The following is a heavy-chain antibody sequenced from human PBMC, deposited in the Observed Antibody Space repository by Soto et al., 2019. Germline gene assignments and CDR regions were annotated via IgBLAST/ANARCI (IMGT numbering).Heavy chain of an antibody. CDR2: SHSSGRT. D-gene: IGHD3-10*01. V-gene: IGHV4-39*01. CDR3: ASLYGSGSFEFDS. Sequence: SETLSLTCTVSGGSISSSSYYWGWIRQPPGKGLEWIGSSHSSGRTYYNPSLKSRLTISLDTSKNQFSLKLSFVTAADTAVYYCASLYGSGSFEFDSWGQGTLVTVS. J-gene: IGHJ4*02. CDR1: GGSISSSSYY.